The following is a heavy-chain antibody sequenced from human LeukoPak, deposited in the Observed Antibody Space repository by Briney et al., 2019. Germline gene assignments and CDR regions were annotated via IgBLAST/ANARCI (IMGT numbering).Heavy chain of an antibody. CDR2: IYSGGST. V-gene: IGHV3-66*01. J-gene: IGHJ6*02. Sequence: GGSLRLSCAASGFTVSSNYMSWVRQAPGKGLEWVSVIYSGGSTYYADSVKGRFTISRDNSKNTLYLQMNSLRAEDTAVYYCARDTRLYYYYGVDVWGQGTTVTVSS. CDR3: ARDTRLYYYYGVDV. CDR1: GFTVSSNY.